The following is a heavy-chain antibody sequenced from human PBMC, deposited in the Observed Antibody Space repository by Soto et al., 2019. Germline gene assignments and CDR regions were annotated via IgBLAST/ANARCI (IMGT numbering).Heavy chain of an antibody. Sequence: QLVESGGGVVQPGRSLRLSCAASGFTFSTYAFHWVRQAPGKGLEWVALISFHGSNTYYADSVKGRFSISRDSSKDTLYLQMHSLRTEDTAVYYCARDGGSTWYSDGGDWYFDIWGRGTLVTVSS. J-gene: IGHJ2*01. CDR2: ISFHGSNT. CDR3: ARDGGSTWYSDGGDWYFDI. D-gene: IGHD6-13*01. V-gene: IGHV3-30-3*01. CDR1: GFTFSTYA.